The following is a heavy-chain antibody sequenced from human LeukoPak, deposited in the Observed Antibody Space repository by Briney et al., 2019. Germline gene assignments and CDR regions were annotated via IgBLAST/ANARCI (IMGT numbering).Heavy chain of an antibody. CDR3: ARDLYGSGKNWFDP. D-gene: IGHD3-10*01. CDR2: ISAYNGST. Sequence: ASVKVSCKASGYTFSSYGISWVRQAPGQGLEWMGWISAYNGSTNYAQKLQGRVTMTTDTSTSTVYMELRSLRSDDTAVYYCARDLYGSGKNWFDPWGQGTLVTVSS. V-gene: IGHV1-18*01. J-gene: IGHJ5*02. CDR1: GYTFSSYG.